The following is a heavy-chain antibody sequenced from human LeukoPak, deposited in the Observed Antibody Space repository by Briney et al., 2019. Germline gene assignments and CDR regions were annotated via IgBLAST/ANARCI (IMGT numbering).Heavy chain of an antibody. CDR2: ISASSIYF. V-gene: IGHV3-21*01. J-gene: IGHJ3*02. D-gene: IGHD1-26*01. CDR3: ARARVGATTLFTAFDI. Sequence: GGSLRLSCAASGFTFSSYSMNWVRQAPGKGLEWVSSISASSIYFYYADSVKGRSTISRDNAKNSLFLQMNSLRAEDTAVYYCARARVGATTLFTAFDIWGQGTMVTVSS. CDR1: GFTFSSYS.